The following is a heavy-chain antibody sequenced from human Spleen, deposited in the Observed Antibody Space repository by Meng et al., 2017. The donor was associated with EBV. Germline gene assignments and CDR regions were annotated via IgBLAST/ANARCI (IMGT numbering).Heavy chain of an antibody. V-gene: IGHV4-4*02. CDR2: FFHSGNT. J-gene: IGHJ4*02. D-gene: IGHD1-7*01. CDR3: AAVLASTGTK. CDR1: GGSIRSGNW. Sequence: QVPLEGSGPGLVKPSGTLSLTAAVSGGSIRSGNWWSWVRQPPGKGLEWIADFFHSGNTNYNASLKSRVSISVDKSKNQFSLDLTSVTAADTAVYYCAAVLASTGTKWGQGTLVTVSS.